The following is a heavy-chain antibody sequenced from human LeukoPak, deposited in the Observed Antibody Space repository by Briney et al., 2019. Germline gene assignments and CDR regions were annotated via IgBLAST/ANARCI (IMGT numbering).Heavy chain of an antibody. J-gene: IGHJ4*02. D-gene: IGHD2-2*01. CDR1: GVSFSSYY. CDR3: ARRGFCTSTSCYVFDH. CDR2: IYYSGST. Sequence: SETLSLTCTVSGVSFSSYYWSWIRQSPGKGLEYIGHIYYSGSTNYSPSLKSRVTISVDTSKNQFSLNLSSVTAADTAVYYCARRGFCTSTSCYVFDHWGQGTLVTVSS. V-gene: IGHV4-59*08.